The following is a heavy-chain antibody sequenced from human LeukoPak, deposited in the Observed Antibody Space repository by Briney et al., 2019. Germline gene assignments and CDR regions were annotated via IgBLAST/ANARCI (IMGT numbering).Heavy chain of an antibody. CDR2: MNPNSGNT. V-gene: IGHV1-8*01. J-gene: IGHJ4*02. CDR1: GYTFTSYD. D-gene: IGHD3-22*01. CDR3: ASSPRTNYYDSSGYSY. Sequence: GASVKVSCKASGYTFTSYDINWVRQATGQGLEWMGWMNPNSGNTGYAQKFQGRVTMTRNNSISTAYMELSSLRSEDTAVYYCASSPRTNYYDSSGYSYWGQGTLVTVSS.